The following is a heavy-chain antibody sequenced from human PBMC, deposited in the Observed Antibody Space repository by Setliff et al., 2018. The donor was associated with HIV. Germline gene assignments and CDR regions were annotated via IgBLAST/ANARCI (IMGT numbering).Heavy chain of an antibody. CDR2: ITYSGSA. V-gene: IGHV4-31*02. D-gene: IGHD1-1*01. Sequence: TLRLSCTASGFTFGDYAMSWVRQPPGKGLEWIGYITYSGSAYYNPSLKSRVTISIDTSNNQFSLKLRSVTAADTAVYYCARDLRGTQSSDYWGQGTLVTVSS. J-gene: IGHJ4*02. CDR3: ARDLRGTQSSDY. CDR1: GFTFGDYA.